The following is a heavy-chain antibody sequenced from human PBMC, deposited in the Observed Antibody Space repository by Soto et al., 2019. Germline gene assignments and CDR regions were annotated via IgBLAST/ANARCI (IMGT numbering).Heavy chain of an antibody. J-gene: IGHJ5*02. CDR3: AREPRERAYYDFWSGYYQWFDP. Sequence: QVQLVQSGAEVKKPGASVKVSCKASGYTFTSYYMHWVRQAPGQGLEWMGIINPSGGSTSYAQKFQGRVTMTRDTSTSTVYMELSSLRSEDTAVYYCAREPRERAYYDFWSGYYQWFDPWGQGTLVTVSS. V-gene: IGHV1-46*01. CDR1: GYTFTSYY. D-gene: IGHD3-3*01. CDR2: INPSGGST.